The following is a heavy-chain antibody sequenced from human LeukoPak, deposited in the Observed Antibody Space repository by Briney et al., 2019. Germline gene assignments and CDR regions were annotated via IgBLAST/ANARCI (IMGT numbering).Heavy chain of an antibody. CDR3: AREERGHYGYSSSWFIYFDY. D-gene: IGHD6-13*01. CDR1: GFTFSSYW. J-gene: IGHJ4*02. Sequence: PGGSLRLSCAASGFTFSSYWMSWVRQAPGKGLEWVANIKQDGSEKYYVDSVKGRFTISRDNAKNSLYLQMNSLRAEDTAVYYGAREERGHYGYSSSWFIYFDYWGQGTLVTVSS. V-gene: IGHV3-7*01. CDR2: IKQDGSEK.